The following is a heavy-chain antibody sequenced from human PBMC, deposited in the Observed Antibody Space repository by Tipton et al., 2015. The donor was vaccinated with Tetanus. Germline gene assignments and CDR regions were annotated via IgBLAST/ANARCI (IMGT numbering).Heavy chain of an antibody. CDR2: IYPGDPDT. V-gene: IGHV5-51*01. Sequence: QLVQSGAEVKKPGESLKISCQGSGYNFNLYWIAWVRQMPVKGLEWMGIIYPGDPDTTYSPSFQGQVTISADRSISTAYLQWSSLKASATAVFFCARRLGPYSGDQIWHFDLWGRGTLVTVSS. J-gene: IGHJ2*01. D-gene: IGHD7-27*01. CDR3: ARRLGPYSGDQIWHFDL. CDR1: GYNFNLYW.